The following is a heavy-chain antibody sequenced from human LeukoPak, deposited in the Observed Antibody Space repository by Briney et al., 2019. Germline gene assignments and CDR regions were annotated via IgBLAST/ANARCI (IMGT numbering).Heavy chain of an antibody. Sequence: GGSLRLSCAASGFTFSDYYMFWIRQAPGKGLEWVSYVSSSGSTKYYADSVKGRFTISRDNAKNSLYLQMNSLRAEDTAVYYCARDGVLRHFDWLYYFDYWGQGTLVTVSS. CDR3: ARDGVLRHFDWLYYFDY. J-gene: IGHJ4*02. CDR2: VSSSGSTK. CDR1: GFTFSDYY. V-gene: IGHV3-11*01. D-gene: IGHD3-9*01.